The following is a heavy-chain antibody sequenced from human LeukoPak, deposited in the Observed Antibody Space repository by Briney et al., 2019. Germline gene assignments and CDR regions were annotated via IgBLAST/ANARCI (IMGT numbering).Heavy chain of an antibody. V-gene: IGHV4-34*01. CDR2: INHSGST. CDR3: ARDSSSTSCPDY. J-gene: IGHJ4*02. CDR1: GGSFSGYH. D-gene: IGHD2-2*01. Sequence: SETLSLTCAVYGGSFSGYHWSWIRQPPGKGLEWIGEINHSGSTNYNPSLKSRVTISVDTSKNQFSLKLSSVTAADTAVYYCARDSSSTSCPDYWGQGTLVTVSS.